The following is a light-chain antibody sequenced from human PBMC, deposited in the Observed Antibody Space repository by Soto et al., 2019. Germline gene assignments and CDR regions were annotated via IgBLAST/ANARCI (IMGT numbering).Light chain of an antibody. CDR2: DVT. CDR3: SSFTGSSYV. V-gene: IGLV2-14*01. Sequence: QSALTQPASVSGSPGQSITISCTGTSSDVGNNNYSSWYQQNPGKAPKVMVCDVTNRPSGVSNRFSGSKSGNTASLTSSGLQAEDEADYYCSSFTGSSYVFGTGTKLTVL. J-gene: IGLJ1*01. CDR1: SSDVGNNNY.